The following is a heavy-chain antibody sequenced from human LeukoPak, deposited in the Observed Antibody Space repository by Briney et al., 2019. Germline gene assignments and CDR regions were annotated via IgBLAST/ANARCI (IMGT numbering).Heavy chain of an antibody. CDR1: GFTVSSNY. V-gene: IGHV3-66*02. CDR3: ASATTGEFDY. CDR2: IYSGGST. J-gene: IGHJ4*02. Sequence: GGSLRLSCAASGFTVSSNYMSWVRQAPGKGLEWASVIYSGGSTYYADSVKGRFTISRDNSKNTLYLQMNSLRAEDTAVYYCASATTGEFDYWGQGTLVTVSS. D-gene: IGHD4-11*01.